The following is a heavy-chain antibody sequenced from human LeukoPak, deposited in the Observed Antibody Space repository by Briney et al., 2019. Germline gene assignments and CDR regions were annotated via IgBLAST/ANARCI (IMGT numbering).Heavy chain of an antibody. J-gene: IGHJ4*02. Sequence: GASVKVSCKASGYTFTSYGISWVRQAPGQGLEWMGWISAYNGNTNYAQKLQGRVTMTTDTSTSKAYMELRSLRSDDTAVYYCARDCRYSSGWYEIGEDYWGQGTLVTVSS. V-gene: IGHV1-18*01. CDR2: ISAYNGNT. CDR3: ARDCRYSSGWYEIGEDY. CDR1: GYTFTSYG. D-gene: IGHD6-19*01.